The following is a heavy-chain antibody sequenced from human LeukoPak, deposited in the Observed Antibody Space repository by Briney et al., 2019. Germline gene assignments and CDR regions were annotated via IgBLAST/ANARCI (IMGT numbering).Heavy chain of an antibody. D-gene: IGHD6-19*01. CDR2: IYYSGST. J-gene: IGHJ4*02. V-gene: IGHV4-59*01. Sequence: SETLSLTCTVSGGSISSSYWSWIRQPPGKGLEWIEYIYYSGSTNYNPSLKSRVTISVDTSKNQFSLKLSSVTAADTAVYYCARDLDRSGWYLDYWGQGTLVTVSS. CDR1: GGSISSSY. CDR3: ARDLDRSGWYLDY.